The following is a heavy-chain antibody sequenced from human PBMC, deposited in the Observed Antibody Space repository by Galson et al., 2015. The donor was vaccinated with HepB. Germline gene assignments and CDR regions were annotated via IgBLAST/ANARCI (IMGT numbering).Heavy chain of an antibody. Sequence: QSGAEVKKSGESLKISCKGSGYTFTRYWIAWVRQMPEKGLEWMGIIYPGDSDTRYSPSFQGQVTMSADESTTTAYLQWSSLKASDTAMYYCARLRGVATIHDAFDIWGQGTMVTVSS. CDR2: IYPGDSDT. J-gene: IGHJ3*02. D-gene: IGHD5-24*01. CDR3: ARLRGVATIHDAFDI. V-gene: IGHV5-51*03. CDR1: GYTFTRYW.